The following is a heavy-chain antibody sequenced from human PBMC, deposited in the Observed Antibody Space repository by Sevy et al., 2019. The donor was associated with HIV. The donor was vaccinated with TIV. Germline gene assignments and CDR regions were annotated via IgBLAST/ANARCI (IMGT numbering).Heavy chain of an antibody. V-gene: IGHV3-11*01. Sequence: GGSLRLSCAASGFIFGDYYMAWVRQAPGKGLEWISYVSRGGFTIYYADSVEGRFSSSRDDAKDSLFLQMDSLRDEDTAFYYCARGAPNDDANWGFDYWGQGALVTVSS. CDR3: ARGAPNDDANWGFDY. CDR1: GFIFGDYY. J-gene: IGHJ4*02. D-gene: IGHD7-27*01. CDR2: VSRGGFTI.